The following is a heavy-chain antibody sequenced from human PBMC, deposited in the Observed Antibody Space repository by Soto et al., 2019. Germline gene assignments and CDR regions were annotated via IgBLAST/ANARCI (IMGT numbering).Heavy chain of an antibody. J-gene: IGHJ3*02. CDR1: GFTFSSYD. V-gene: IGHV3-23*01. Sequence: EVQLLESGGGWVQPGGSLRLSCAASGFTFSSYDMSWVRQAPGKGLEWVSAISGSGGSAFYADSVKGRFTISRDNSNNTRYVQMNSLRSEDTAIYYCAKEDDLWTNGHFNIWGQGTLVTVSS. CDR2: ISGSGGSA. CDR3: AKEDDLWTNGHFNI. D-gene: IGHD3-3*01.